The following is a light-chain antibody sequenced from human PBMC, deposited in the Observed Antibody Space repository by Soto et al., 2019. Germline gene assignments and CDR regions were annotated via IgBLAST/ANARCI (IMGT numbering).Light chain of an antibody. Sequence: DIQMTQSPSTLSASVGDRVTITCRASQCISSWLAWYQQKPGKAPKLLLYKASSLESGVPSRFSGSGSGTEFPLTSSSLQTDDFATYYCQQYNSYWTFGQGTKVAIK. CDR2: KAS. J-gene: IGKJ1*01. V-gene: IGKV1-5*03. CDR1: QCISSW. CDR3: QQYNSYWT.